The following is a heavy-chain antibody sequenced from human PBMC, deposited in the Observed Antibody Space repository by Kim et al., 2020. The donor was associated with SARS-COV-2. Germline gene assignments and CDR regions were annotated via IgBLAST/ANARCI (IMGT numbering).Heavy chain of an antibody. Sequence: GGSLRLSCAASEFTFSSYEMNWVRQAPGKGLEWVSYISSGGTTIYHADSLNGRITISRDNAKSSLYLQMNSLGVEDTAVYYCASGHHKVRGIFPYFHGMNVWGQGTTVTVSS. CDR2: ISSGGTTI. CDR3: ASGHHKVRGIFPYFHGMNV. D-gene: IGHD3-10*01. CDR1: EFTFSSYE. V-gene: IGHV3-48*03. J-gene: IGHJ6*01.